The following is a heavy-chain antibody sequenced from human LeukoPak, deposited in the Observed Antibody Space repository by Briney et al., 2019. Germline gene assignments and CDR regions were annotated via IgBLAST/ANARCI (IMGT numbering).Heavy chain of an antibody. CDR3: AKGLGSYWIAHAFDV. CDR1: GFTFSSYG. D-gene: IGHD1-26*01. V-gene: IGHV3-30*18. Sequence: PGGSLRLSCAASGFTFSSYGMHWVRQAPGKGLEWVAVISYDGSNKYYADSVKGRFTISRDNSKNTLYLQMNSLRAEDTAVYYCAKGLGSYWIAHAFDVWGQGTMVTVSS. CDR2: ISYDGSNK. J-gene: IGHJ3*01.